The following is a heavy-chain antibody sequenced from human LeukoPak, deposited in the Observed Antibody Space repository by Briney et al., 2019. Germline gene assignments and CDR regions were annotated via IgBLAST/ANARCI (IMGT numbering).Heavy chain of an antibody. CDR1: GGSISSSY. D-gene: IGHD2-2*01. Sequence: SETLSLTCTVSGGSISSSYWSWFRGPPGRGLEWIGYIYYGGSTNYNPSLKSRVTISVDTSKNHFSLKLSSVTAADTAVYYCARDRVGYCSSTSCYSAYYYYYGMDVWGQGTTVTVSS. CDR3: ARDRVGYCSSTSCYSAYYYYYGMDV. V-gene: IGHV4-59*01. J-gene: IGHJ6*02. CDR2: IYYGGST.